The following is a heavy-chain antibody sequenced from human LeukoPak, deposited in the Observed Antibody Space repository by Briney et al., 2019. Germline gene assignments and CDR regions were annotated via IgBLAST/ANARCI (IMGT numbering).Heavy chain of an antibody. J-gene: IGHJ4*02. CDR1: GFTFSSYA. Sequence: GGSLRLSCAASGFTFSSYAMSWVRQAPGKGLEWVSAISGSGGSTYYADSVKGRFTISRDNSKNTLYLQMNSLRAEDTAVYYCAKDVACCLPWPEVPNYWGQGTLVTVSS. CDR2: ISGSGGST. D-gene: IGHD2-21*01. CDR3: AKDVACCLPWPEVPNY. V-gene: IGHV3-23*01.